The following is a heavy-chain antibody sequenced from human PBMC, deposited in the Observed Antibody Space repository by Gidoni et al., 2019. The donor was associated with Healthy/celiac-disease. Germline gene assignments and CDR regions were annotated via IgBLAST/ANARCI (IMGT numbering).Heavy chain of an antibody. D-gene: IGHD4-17*01. J-gene: IGHJ4*02. CDR3: ARGAGVTTWNYFDY. V-gene: IGHV4-31*03. CDR1: GGSLSRGGYY. Sequence: QVQLQESGPGLVQPSQTLSLTCTFSGGSLSRGGYYWRWIRQHPGKGLEWIGYIYYSGRTYYNPSIKSRVTISVDTSKNQFSLKLSAVTAADTAVYYCARGAGVTTWNYFDYWGQGTLVTVSS. CDR2: IYYSGRT.